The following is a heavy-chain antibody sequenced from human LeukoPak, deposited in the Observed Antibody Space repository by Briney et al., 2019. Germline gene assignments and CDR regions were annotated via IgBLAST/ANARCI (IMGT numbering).Heavy chain of an antibody. CDR1: GFTFSNYW. D-gene: IGHD6-13*01. Sequence: GRSLRLSCAASGFTFSNYWMHWVRQAPGKGPVWVSRIKSDGSSTRFADSVQGRFTISRDNGKNTLYLQMNSLRAEDTAVYYCARGGDSSNWYPGYFDYWGQGALVTVSS. CDR3: ARGGDSSNWYPGYFDY. CDR2: IKSDGSST. J-gene: IGHJ4*02. V-gene: IGHV3-74*01.